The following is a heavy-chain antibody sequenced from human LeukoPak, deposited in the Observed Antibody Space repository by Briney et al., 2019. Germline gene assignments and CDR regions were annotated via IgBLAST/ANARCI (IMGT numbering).Heavy chain of an antibody. CDR1: GFTFSSYA. J-gene: IGHJ4*02. CDR3: AKPIAVAEGFDY. CDR2: ISGSGGST. V-gene: IGHV3-23*01. Sequence: GGSLRLSCAASGFTFSSYAMSWVRQAPGKGLEWVSAISGSGGSTHYADSVKGRFTISRDNSKNTLYLQMNSLRAEDTAVYYCAKPIAVAEGFDYWGQGTLVTVSS. D-gene: IGHD6-19*01.